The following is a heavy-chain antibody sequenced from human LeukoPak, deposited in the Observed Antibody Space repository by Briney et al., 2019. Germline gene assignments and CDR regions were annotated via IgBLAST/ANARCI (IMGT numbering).Heavy chain of an antibody. CDR3: AKDLRTGLVAIGFDY. V-gene: IGHV3-23*01. J-gene: IGHJ4*02. CDR2: ISGSGGST. Sequence: RSGGSLRLSCAASGITFSSYAMSWVRQAPGKGLEWVSAISGSGGSTYYADSVKGRFTISRDNSKNTLYLQTNSLRAEDTAVYYCAKDLRTGLVAIGFDYWGQGTLVTVSS. D-gene: IGHD5-12*01. CDR1: GITFSSYA.